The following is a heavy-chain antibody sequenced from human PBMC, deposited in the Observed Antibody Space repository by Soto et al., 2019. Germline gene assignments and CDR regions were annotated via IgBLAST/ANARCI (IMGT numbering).Heavy chain of an antibody. D-gene: IGHD2-21*01. CDR1: GFTFSSYA. Sequence: EVQLLESGGGLVQPGGSLRLSCAASGFTFSSYAMSWVRQAPGKGLEWVSGISNGGGSTYYADSAKGRFTISRDNSKNTLYLHLSSLRAEDRALYYCVKRSYDCGERRYFDLWGRGTPVTVSS. V-gene: IGHV3-23*01. J-gene: IGHJ2*01. CDR2: ISNGGGST. CDR3: VKRSYDCGERRYFDL.